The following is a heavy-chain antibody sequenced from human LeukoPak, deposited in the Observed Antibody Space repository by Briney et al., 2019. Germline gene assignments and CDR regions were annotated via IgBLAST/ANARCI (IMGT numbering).Heavy chain of an antibody. V-gene: IGHV3-11*01. Sequence: PGGSLRLSCAASGFTFSDYYMSWIRQAPGKGLEWVSYMCSSGSTIYYADSVKGRFTISRDNAKNSLYLQMNSLRAEDTAVYYCARGRGGSIAARPAWYYYYYYMDVWGKGTTVTVSS. J-gene: IGHJ6*03. CDR1: GFTFSDYY. CDR2: MCSSGSTI. D-gene: IGHD6-6*01. CDR3: ARGRGGSIAARPAWYYYYYYMDV.